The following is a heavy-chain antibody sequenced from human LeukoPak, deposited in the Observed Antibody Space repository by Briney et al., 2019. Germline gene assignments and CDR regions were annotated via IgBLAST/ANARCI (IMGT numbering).Heavy chain of an antibody. CDR1: GGSFSGYY. V-gene: IGHV4-34*01. Sequence: SETLSLTCAVYGGSFSGYYWSWIRQPPGKGLEWIGEINHSGSTNYNPSLKSRVTISVDTSKNQFSLNLTSVTAADTAVYYCARQSQLTFGVRNWGQGTLVTVSS. CDR3: ARQSQLTFGVRN. D-gene: IGHD3-16*01. CDR2: INHSGST. J-gene: IGHJ4*02.